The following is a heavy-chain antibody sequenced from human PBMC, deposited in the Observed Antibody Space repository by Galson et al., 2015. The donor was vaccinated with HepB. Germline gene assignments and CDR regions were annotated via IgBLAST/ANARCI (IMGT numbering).Heavy chain of an antibody. Sequence: SLRLYCAESGFNFSSYGMHWVRQAPGKGLEWVAVIWYDGSNKYYADSVKGRFTISRDNSKNTLYLQMNSLRAEDTAVYYCARGDYVWGSYRPEGDYWGQGTLVTVSS. D-gene: IGHD3-16*02. CDR2: IWYDGSNK. CDR3: ARGDYVWGSYRPEGDY. V-gene: IGHV3-33*01. J-gene: IGHJ4*02. CDR1: GFNFSSYG.